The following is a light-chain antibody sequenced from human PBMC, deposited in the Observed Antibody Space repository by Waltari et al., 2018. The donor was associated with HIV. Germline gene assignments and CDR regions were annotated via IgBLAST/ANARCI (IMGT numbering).Light chain of an antibody. CDR3: YSYAGSRTGYV. J-gene: IGLJ1*01. CDR2: AGS. Sequence: QSALTQPASVSGSHGQSITISCTGTSSEIGRDNLVAWYQQHPGKAPKLMIYAGSKRPSGVSNRFSGSKSGNTASLTISGLQAEDEADYYCYSYAGSRTGYVFGTGTKVTVL. V-gene: IGLV2-23*01. CDR1: SSEIGRDNL.